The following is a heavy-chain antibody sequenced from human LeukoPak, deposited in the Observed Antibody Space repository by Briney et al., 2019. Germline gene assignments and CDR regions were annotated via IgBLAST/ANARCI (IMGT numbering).Heavy chain of an antibody. CDR3: ARGATPDY. CDR1: GFIFSSYS. J-gene: IGHJ4*02. CDR2: ISSDSSTI. V-gene: IGHV3-48*02. Sequence: EGSLRLSCAASGFIFSSYSMNWVRQPPGKGLEWVLSISSDSSTIYYADSVKGRFTIPRDNAKNSLYLQMNSLRDEDTAVYYCARGATPDYWGQGTLVTVSS.